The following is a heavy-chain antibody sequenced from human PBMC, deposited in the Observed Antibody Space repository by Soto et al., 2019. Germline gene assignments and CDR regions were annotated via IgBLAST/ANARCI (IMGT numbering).Heavy chain of an antibody. CDR1: GGSFSGYY. V-gene: IGHV4-34*01. D-gene: IGHD2-2*01. CDR3: ARGRITSTSPLGY. Sequence: SETLSLTCAVYGGSFSGYYWSWIRQPPGKGLEWIGEINHSGSTNYNPSLKSRVTISVDTSKNQFSLKLRSVTAADRAVYYCARGRITSTSPLGYWSQGTLVTVSS. J-gene: IGHJ4*02. CDR2: INHSGST.